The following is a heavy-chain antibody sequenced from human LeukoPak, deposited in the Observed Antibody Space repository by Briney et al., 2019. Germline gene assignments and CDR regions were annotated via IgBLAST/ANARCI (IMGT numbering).Heavy chain of an antibody. D-gene: IGHD5-18*01. CDR3: ASLDTAMVPLDY. Sequence: GGSLRLSXAASGFTFSSYSMNWVRQAPGKGLEWVSSISSSSSYIYYADSVKGRFTISRDNAKNSLYLQMNSLRAEDTAVYYCASLDTAMVPLDYWGQGTLVTVSS. CDR1: GFTFSSYS. CDR2: ISSSSSYI. J-gene: IGHJ4*02. V-gene: IGHV3-21*01.